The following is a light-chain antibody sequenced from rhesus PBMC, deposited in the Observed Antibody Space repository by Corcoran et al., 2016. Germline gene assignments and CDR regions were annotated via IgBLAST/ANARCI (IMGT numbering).Light chain of an antibody. CDR3: QHRKNYPLT. J-gene: IGKJ4*01. V-gene: IGKV1-38*01. CDR1: QDINSY. CDR2: DAS. Sequence: DIQLTQSPSSLSASVGDRVTITCRASQDINSYLAWFQQKPGKAPKLLMYDASNLQSGVPSRFSGRGSGTDFTLTISSLQPEDFAVYYCQHRKNYPLTFGGGTKVEIK.